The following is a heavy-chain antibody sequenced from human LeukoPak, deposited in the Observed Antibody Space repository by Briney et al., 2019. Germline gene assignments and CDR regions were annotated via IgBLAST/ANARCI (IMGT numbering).Heavy chain of an antibody. CDR1: GFTVNRHY. J-gene: IGHJ5*02. Sequence: GGSLRLSCAASGFTVNRHYMSWVRQAPGKGLEWVSVLYSGGNTYCADSVKGRFTISRDTSENTLYLQMNSLRGEDTAVYYCALHDWFDPWGRGTLVTVSS. CDR3: ALHDWFDP. CDR2: LYSGGNT. V-gene: IGHV3-66*01.